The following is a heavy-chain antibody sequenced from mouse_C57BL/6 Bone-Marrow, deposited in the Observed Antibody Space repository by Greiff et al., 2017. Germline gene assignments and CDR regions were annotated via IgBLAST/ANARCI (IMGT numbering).Heavy chain of an antibody. V-gene: IGHV1-82*01. J-gene: IGHJ2*01. CDR2: IYPGDGDT. CDR1: GYAFSSSW. D-gene: IGHD1-1*01. Sequence: QVQLKQSGPELVKPGASVKISCKASGYAFSSSWMNWVKQRPGKGLEWIGRIYPGDGDTNYNGTFKGKATLTADKASTTAYMQLISLTSEDSAVYFCARKGFYGSHDYWGQGTTLTVSS. CDR3: ARKGFYGSHDY.